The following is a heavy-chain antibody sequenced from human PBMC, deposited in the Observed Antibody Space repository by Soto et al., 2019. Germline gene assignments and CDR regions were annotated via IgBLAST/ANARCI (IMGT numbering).Heavy chain of an antibody. CDR2: IYYSGST. V-gene: IGHV4-59*08. J-gene: IGHJ4*02. CDR1: GGSISSYY. CDR3: ARGSSGDKVDY. D-gene: IGHD1-26*01. Sequence: SETLSLTCTVSGGSISSYYWSWIRQPPGKGLEWIGYIYYSGSTNYNPSLKSRVTISVDTSKNQFSLKLSSVTAADTAVYYCARGSSGDKVDYWGQGTLVTVSS.